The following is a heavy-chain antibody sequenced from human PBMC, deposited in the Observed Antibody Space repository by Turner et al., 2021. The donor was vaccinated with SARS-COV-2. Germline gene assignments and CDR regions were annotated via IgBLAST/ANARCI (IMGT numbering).Heavy chain of an antibody. CDR2: IYTSGST. CDR3: AREVIALSHNWFDP. D-gene: IGHD2-21*01. J-gene: IGHJ5*02. CDR1: GVSISSYY. Sequence: QVQLQESGPGLVKPSETLSLTSTVSGVSISSYYWSWIRQPAGKGLEWIGRIYTSGSTNYNPSLKSRVTMSVDTSKNQFSLKLSSVTAADTAVYYCAREVIALSHNWFDPWGQGTLVTVSS. V-gene: IGHV4-4*07.